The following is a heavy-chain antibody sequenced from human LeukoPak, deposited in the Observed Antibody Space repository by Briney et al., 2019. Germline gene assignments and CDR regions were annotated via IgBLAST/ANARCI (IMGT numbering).Heavy chain of an antibody. CDR2: IYYNGST. V-gene: IGHV4-59*01. J-gene: IGHJ4*02. D-gene: IGHD2-15*01. CDR1: GGSIRYYY. Sequence: SETLSLTCTVSGGSIRYYYWSWIRQSPGKGLEWIGYIYYNGSTNYNPSLKNRVTISVDMSKNQFSLKMSSVTAADTAVYYCARKGGLFDYWGQGRLVTVSS. CDR3: ARKGGLFDY.